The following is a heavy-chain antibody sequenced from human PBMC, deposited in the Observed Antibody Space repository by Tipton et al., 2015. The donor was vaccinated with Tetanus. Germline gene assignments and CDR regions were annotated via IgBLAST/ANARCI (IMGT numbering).Heavy chain of an antibody. CDR1: GFTFSNYA. J-gene: IGHJ4*02. V-gene: IGHV3-23*01. Sequence: SLRLSCAASGFTFSNYAMTWVRQAPGKGLEWVSLIRGNGVYTYYADSVKGRFTISRDNSKNTLYLQMKSLRVEDTAVYYCAKDRLIDYGDDGRFDYWVQGTLVTVSS. CDR2: IRGNGVYT. CDR3: AKDRLIDYGDDGRFDY. D-gene: IGHD4-17*01.